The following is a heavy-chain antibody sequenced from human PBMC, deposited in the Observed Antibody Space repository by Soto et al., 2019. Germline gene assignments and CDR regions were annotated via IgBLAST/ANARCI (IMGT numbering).Heavy chain of an antibody. J-gene: IGHJ4*02. CDR3: AKDLLESGGSYYRFDY. D-gene: IGHD2-15*01. CDR1: GFTFSSYA. Sequence: GSLRLSCAASGFTFSSYAMSWVRQAPGKGLEWVSAISGSGGSTYYADSVKGRFTISRDNSKNTLYLQMNSLRAEDTAVYYCAKDLLESGGSYYRFDYWGQGTLVTSPQ. CDR2: ISGSGGST. V-gene: IGHV3-23*01.